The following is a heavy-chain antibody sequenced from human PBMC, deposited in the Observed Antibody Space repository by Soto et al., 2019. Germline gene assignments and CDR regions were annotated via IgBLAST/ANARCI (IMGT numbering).Heavy chain of an antibody. CDR3: ARGGYRYGNGGGESMDV. CDR2: IGTAGDT. CDR1: GFTFSSYD. V-gene: IGHV3-13*01. Sequence: EVQLVESGGGLVQPGGSLRLSCAASGFTFSSYDMHWVRQATGKGLEWVSAIGTAGDTYYPGSVKGRFTISRENAKNSLYLQMNSLGAEDTAVDYCARGGYRYGNGGGESMDVWGQGTTVTVSS. J-gene: IGHJ6*02. D-gene: IGHD5-18*01.